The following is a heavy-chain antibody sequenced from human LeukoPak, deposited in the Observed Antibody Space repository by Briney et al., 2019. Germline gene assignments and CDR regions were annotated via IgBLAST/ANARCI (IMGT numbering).Heavy chain of an antibody. Sequence: GRSLRLSCAASGFTFSSYAIHWVRQAPGKGLEWVAVISYDGSNKYYADSVKGRFTISRDNSKNTLYLQMNSLRAEDTAVYYCATPDSSGYYFFDYWGQGTLVTVSS. V-gene: IGHV3-30-3*01. CDR2: ISYDGSNK. J-gene: IGHJ4*02. CDR1: GFTFSSYA. CDR3: ATPDSSGYYFFDY. D-gene: IGHD3-22*01.